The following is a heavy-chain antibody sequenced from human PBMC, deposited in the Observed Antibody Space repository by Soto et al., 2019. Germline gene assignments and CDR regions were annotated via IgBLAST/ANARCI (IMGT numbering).Heavy chain of an antibody. Sequence: EVQLVESGGGLVQPGGSLRLSCAASGFTFSSYWMHWVRQAPGKGLVWVSRINGDGSSTTYADSVKGRFTISRDNAKNTLYLQMNSLRDEDTAVYYCAREGSFDSRVDYWGQGTLVTVSS. V-gene: IGHV3-74*01. CDR3: AREGSFDSRVDY. D-gene: IGHD3-9*01. CDR2: INGDGSST. CDR1: GFTFSSYW. J-gene: IGHJ4*02.